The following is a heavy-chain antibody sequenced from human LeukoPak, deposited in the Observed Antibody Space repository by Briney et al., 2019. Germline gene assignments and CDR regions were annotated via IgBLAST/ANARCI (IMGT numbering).Heavy chain of an antibody. CDR2: IYYSGRT. V-gene: IGHV4-39*01. CDR1: GASINSGSYY. Sequence: SETLSHTCTVSGASINSGSYYWGWIRQPPGKGLEWIGTIYYSGRTYYNPSLKSRVTISADTPMNQFSLKVTSVTAADTAVYYCARHGDHYYYMDVWGKGTTVTVSS. D-gene: IGHD2-21*01. J-gene: IGHJ6*03. CDR3: ARHGDHYYYMDV.